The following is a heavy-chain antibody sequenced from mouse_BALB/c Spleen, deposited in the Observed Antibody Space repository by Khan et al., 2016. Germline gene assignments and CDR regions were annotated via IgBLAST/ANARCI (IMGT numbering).Heavy chain of an antibody. J-gene: IGHJ3*01. CDR3: GAGSTY. V-gene: IGHV9-2-1*01. CDR2: INTETGEL. CDR1: GYTFKDYS. D-gene: IGHD2-1*01. Sequence: QIQLVQSGPGLRKPGETVKMSCKAAGYTFKDYSMHWVKQAPGKGLKWMAWINTETGELTYADDFKGRFAFSLETSASNAYLQINNLKNVDTATDFRGAGSTYCGQETLPTVSA.